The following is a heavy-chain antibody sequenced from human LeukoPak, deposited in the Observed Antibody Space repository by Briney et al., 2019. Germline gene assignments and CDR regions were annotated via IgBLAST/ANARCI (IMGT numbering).Heavy chain of an antibody. J-gene: IGHJ4*02. V-gene: IGHV3-23*01. CDR2: ISGSGDSR. CDR3: AKLIKLSGSSHVDY. CDR1: GFTFSSCA. D-gene: IGHD1-26*01. Sequence: GGSLRLSCAASGFTFSSCAMSWVRQAPGKGLEWVSLISGSGDSRYYADSVKGRFTISRDNAKNTLYLQMNSLRVEDTAVYYCAKLIKLSGSSHVDYWGQGALVTVSS.